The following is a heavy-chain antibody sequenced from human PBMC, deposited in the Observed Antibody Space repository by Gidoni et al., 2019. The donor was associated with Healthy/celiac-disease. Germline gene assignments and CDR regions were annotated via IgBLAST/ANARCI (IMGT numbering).Heavy chain of an antibody. CDR2: IYYSGST. V-gene: IGHV4-30-4*01. Sequence: QVQLQESGPGLVKPSQPLSLTCTVSGGSISHGDYYWSWIRQPPGKGLEWIGYIYYSGSTYYNPSLKSRVTISVDTSKNQFSLKLSSVTAADTAVYYCARDFRLAGYYYGMDVWGQGTTVTVSS. J-gene: IGHJ6*02. D-gene: IGHD3-9*01. CDR1: GGSISHGDYY. CDR3: ARDFRLAGYYYGMDV.